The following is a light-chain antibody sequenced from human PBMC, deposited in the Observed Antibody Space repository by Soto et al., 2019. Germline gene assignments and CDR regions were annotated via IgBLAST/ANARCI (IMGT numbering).Light chain of an antibody. J-gene: IGKJ1*01. CDR1: QSISRS. CDR2: DAS. V-gene: IGKV3-15*01. Sequence: EIVLTQPPAILSVSPGERATLSCRASQSISRSLAWYQQKPGQAPRLLISDASTRATGIPARFSGSGSGTDFTLTISSLQAEDVAVYYCQQYYSTPQTFGQGTKVDIK. CDR3: QQYYSTPQT.